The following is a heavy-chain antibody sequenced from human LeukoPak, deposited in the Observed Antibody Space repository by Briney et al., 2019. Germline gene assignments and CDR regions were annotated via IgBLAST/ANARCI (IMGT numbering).Heavy chain of an antibody. CDR1: GFTFSSYW. CDR2: IRQDGSER. Sequence: GGSLRFSCAASGFTFSSYWMIWVRQAPGKGLEWVASIRQDGSERYYVASVRGRFTISRDNAKNSLYLQMNSLRREDTAVYYCARLADYDSSGYFDYWGQGTLVTVSS. J-gene: IGHJ4*02. CDR3: ARLADYDSSGYFDY. D-gene: IGHD3-22*01. V-gene: IGHV3-7*01.